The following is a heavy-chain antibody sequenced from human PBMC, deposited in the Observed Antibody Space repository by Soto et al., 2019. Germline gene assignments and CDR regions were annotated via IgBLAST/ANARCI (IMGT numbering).Heavy chain of an antibody. V-gene: IGHV3-48*02. D-gene: IGHD1-1*01. CDR2: ISASSNTI. J-gene: IGHJ4*02. Sequence: PXVSLRLSFVASGFTFSSYSMNWVRQAPGKGPEWVSYISASSNTIYYAHSLEGRFTVSRDNAKNSLYLQMTSLRDEDSAVYYCARVRGIYPCDYWGQGTRVTVSS. CDR3: ARVRGIYPCDY. CDR1: GFTFSSYS.